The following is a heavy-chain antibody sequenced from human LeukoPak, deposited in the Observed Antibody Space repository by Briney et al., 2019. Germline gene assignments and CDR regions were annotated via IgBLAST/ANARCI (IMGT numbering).Heavy chain of an antibody. Sequence: SVKVSCKASGGTFSSYAISWVRQAPGQGLEWMGGIIPIFGTANYAQKFQGRVTITADESTSTAYMELSSLRSEDTAVYYCAAEEKGYYDSSGYYYWGQGTLVTVSS. CDR1: GGTFSSYA. V-gene: IGHV1-69*01. CDR3: AAEEKGYYDSSGYYY. D-gene: IGHD3-22*01. J-gene: IGHJ4*02. CDR2: IIPIFGTA.